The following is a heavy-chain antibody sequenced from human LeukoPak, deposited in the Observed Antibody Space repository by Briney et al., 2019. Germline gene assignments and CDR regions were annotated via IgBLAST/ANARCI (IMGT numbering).Heavy chain of an antibody. J-gene: IGHJ4*02. D-gene: IGHD1-26*01. CDR2: ISGSDAGT. CDR3: TKGHRGSFDF. CDR1: GFTFSSND. Sequence: GGSLRLSCAASGFTFSSNDMNWVRQAPGKGLEWVSTISGSDAGTYYADSVKGRFTISRDSSKNTLYLQRNSLRVVDTAVYYCTKGHRGSFDFWGQGTLVTVSS. V-gene: IGHV3-23*01.